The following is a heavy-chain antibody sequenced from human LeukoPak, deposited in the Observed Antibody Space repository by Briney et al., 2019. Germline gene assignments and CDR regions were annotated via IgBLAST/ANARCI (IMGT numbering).Heavy chain of an antibody. CDR1: GFTLSGYS. V-gene: IGHV3-48*02. Sequence: GGSLSLSCAASGFTLSGYSMIWVRQAPGKGLDWVSYISTSSSTIYYADSVKGRFTISRDNAKNSLYLQVNSLRDEDTAVYYCARGRTYRSGSYWAFYYWGRGTLVTVSS. CDR3: ARGRTYRSGSYWAFYY. CDR2: ISTSSSTI. D-gene: IGHD3-10*01. J-gene: IGHJ4*01.